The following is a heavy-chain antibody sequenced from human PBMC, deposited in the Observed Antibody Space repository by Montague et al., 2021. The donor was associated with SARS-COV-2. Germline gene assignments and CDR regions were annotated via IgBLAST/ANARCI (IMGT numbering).Heavy chain of an antibody. D-gene: IGHD2-2*01. CDR1: GDSVSSNIAT. CDR3: ARIPVGSKYYFDF. J-gene: IGHJ4*02. V-gene: IGHV6-1*01. Sequence: CAISGDSVSSNIATWNWIRQSPSRGLEWLGRTYYRSKWYNGYAESVKSRITIDPDTSKHQFSLHLNSVTPEDTAVYYCARIPVGSKYYFDFWGQGTLVTV. CDR2: TYYRSKWYN.